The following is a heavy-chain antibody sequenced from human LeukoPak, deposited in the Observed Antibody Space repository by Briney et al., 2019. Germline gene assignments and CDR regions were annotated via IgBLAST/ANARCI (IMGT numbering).Heavy chain of an antibody. CDR2: VSYSGST. CDR1: GGSISSYY. V-gene: IGHV4-59*08. D-gene: IGHD6-13*01. J-gene: IGHJ5*02. Sequence: SETLSLTCTVSGGSISSYYWSWIRQPPGKGLEWIGYVSYSGSTNYNPSLKSRVTLSLDTSKNQFSLKLSSVTAADTAVYYCARHRRIRGAAADNWFDPWGQGTLVTVSS. CDR3: ARHRRIRGAAADNWFDP.